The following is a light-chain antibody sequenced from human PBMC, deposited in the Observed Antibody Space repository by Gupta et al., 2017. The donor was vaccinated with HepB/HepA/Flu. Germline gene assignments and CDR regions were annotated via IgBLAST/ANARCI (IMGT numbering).Light chain of an antibody. V-gene: IGLV1-47*01. CDR1: SSNIGSNY. CDR2: RNN. Sequence: QSVLTQPPSASGTPGQRVTISCSGSSSNIGSNYVYWYQQLPGTAPTLLIYRNNQRPSGVPDRFAGSKSGTSDYLDISGLRSEDEADYYCAAWDDRLSAGVFGGGTKLTVL. J-gene: IGLJ2*01. CDR3: AAWDDRLSAGV.